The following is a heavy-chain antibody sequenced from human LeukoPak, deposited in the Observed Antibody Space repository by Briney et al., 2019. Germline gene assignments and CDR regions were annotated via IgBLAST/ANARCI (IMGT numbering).Heavy chain of an antibody. V-gene: IGHV3-33*01. D-gene: IGHD3-3*01. CDR1: GFTFSSYG. CDR3: ARDQKYDFWSGYPGTAYYFDY. CDR2: IWYDGSNK. J-gene: IGHJ4*02. Sequence: GGSLRLSCAASGFTFSSYGMHWVRQASGKGLEWVAVIWYDGSNKYYADSVKGRFTISRDNSKNTLYLQMNSLRAEDTAVYYCARDQKYDFWSGYPGTAYYFDYWGQGTLVTVSS.